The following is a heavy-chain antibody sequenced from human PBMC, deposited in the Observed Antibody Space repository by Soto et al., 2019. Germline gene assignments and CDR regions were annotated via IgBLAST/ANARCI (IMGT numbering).Heavy chain of an antibody. Sequence: QVQLQESGPRLVKPSQTLSLTCSVSGASISSRSYYWNWVRQHPGKDLVWIGCIHPYGTTHYNPSLQSRVTMSADTSKNQFSLSLNSVTAADTAVYYCAIGPDDAKVGYWGQGIPVTVSS. J-gene: IGHJ4*02. CDR3: AIGPDDAKVGY. V-gene: IGHV4-31*02. D-gene: IGHD1-1*01. CDR1: GASISSRSYY. CDR2: IHPYGTT.